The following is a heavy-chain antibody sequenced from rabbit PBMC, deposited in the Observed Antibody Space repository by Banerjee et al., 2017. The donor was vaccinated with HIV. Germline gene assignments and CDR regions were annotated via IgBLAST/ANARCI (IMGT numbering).Heavy chain of an antibody. Sequence: QEQLVESGGGLVQPEGSLTLTCTASGFSFSSTYYMCWVRQAPGKGLEWIACIDTGSSGRTYYASWAKGRFTISKTSSTTVTLQMTSLTAADTATYFCARDGASGYNFNLWGPGTLVTVS. D-gene: IGHD1-1*01. V-gene: IGHV1S45*01. CDR3: ARDGASGYNFNL. J-gene: IGHJ4*01. CDR1: GFSFSSTYY. CDR2: IDTGSSGRT.